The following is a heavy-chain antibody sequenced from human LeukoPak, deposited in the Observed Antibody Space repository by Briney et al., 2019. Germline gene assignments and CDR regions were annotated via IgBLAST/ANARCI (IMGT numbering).Heavy chain of an antibody. CDR3: ARDQEGFDY. CDR1: GYTFTGYY. J-gene: IGHJ4*02. Sequence: ASVKVSCKASGYTFTGYYMHWVRQAPGQGLEWMGMIYPRDGSTSYAQKFQGRVTVTRDTSTSTVHMELSGLRSEDTAVYYCARDQEGFDYWGQGTPVTVSS. V-gene: IGHV1-46*01. CDR2: IYPRDGST.